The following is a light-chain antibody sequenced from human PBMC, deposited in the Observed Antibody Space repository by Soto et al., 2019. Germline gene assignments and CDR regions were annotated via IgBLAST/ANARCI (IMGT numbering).Light chain of an antibody. V-gene: IGLV2-11*01. Sequence: QSVLTLPRSVSGCPGQSVTISCTGPTIDVDSSNYVSWYQQHPGKAPKLMIYDVSERPSGVPDRFSGSKSGSTASLTISGLQAEDEADYYCCSYATTFYVFGSGTKVTVL. CDR2: DVS. CDR3: CSYATTFYV. J-gene: IGLJ1*01. CDR1: TIDVDSSNY.